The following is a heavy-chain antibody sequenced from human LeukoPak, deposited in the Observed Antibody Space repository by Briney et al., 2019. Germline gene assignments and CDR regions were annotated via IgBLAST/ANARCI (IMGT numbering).Heavy chain of an antibody. V-gene: IGHV4-59*01. CDR3: AREGQYSSSWYETNWFDP. D-gene: IGHD6-13*01. J-gene: IGHJ5*02. CDR2: IYYSGST. Sequence: SETLSLTCTVSGGSISSYYWSWIRQPPGKGLEWIGYIYYSGSTNYNPSLKSRVTISVDTSKNQFSLKLSSETAADTAVYYCAREGQYSSSWYETNWFDPWGQGTLVTVSS. CDR1: GGSISSYY.